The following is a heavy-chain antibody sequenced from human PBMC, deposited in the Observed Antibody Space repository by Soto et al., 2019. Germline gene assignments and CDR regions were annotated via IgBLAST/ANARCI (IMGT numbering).Heavy chain of an antibody. V-gene: IGHV4-39*01. CDR3: ARRLYYDSSGFEGGGMDV. J-gene: IGHJ6*02. CDR2: IYYSGST. D-gene: IGHD3-22*01. Sequence: QLQLQESGPGLVKPSETLSLTCTVSGGSISSSSYYWGWIRQPPGKGLEWIGTIYYSGSTYYNPSLKSRVTISVDTSTNPFSLKLNSVTAADTAVYYCARRLYYDSSGFEGGGMDVWGQGTTVTVSS. CDR1: GGSISSSSYY.